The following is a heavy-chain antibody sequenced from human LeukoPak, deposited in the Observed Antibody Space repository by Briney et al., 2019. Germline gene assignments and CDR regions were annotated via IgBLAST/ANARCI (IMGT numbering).Heavy chain of an antibody. CDR1: GFTFTTYD. CDR2: IIGSGGST. CDR3: AKLGGNVAF. V-gene: IGHV3-23*01. J-gene: IGHJ4*02. D-gene: IGHD4-23*01. Sequence: GGSLRLSCAASGFTFTTYDMSWVRQAPGKGLEWVSAIIGSGGSTYYADSVKGRFTISRDNSKNTLYLQMNSLRAEDTAVYYCAKLGGNVAFWGQGTLVTVSS.